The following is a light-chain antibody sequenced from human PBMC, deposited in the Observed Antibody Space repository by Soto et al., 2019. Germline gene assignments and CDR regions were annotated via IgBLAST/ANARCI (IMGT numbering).Light chain of an antibody. J-gene: IGLJ1*01. Sequence: QSALTQPASVSGSPGQSITISCTGTSSDVGAYNYISWYQQHPGKAPKLMIYEVSNRPSGVSTRFSGSKSGNTASLTISGLQAEDEGDYYCGSWDSSLSAYVFGTGTKLTVL. V-gene: IGLV2-14*01. CDR2: EVS. CDR1: SSDVGAYNY. CDR3: GSWDSSLSAYV.